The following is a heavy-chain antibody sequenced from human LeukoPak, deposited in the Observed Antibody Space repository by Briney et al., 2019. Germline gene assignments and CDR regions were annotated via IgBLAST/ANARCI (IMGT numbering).Heavy chain of an antibody. J-gene: IGHJ4*02. CDR2: IYPGDSDT. V-gene: IGHV5-51*01. CDR1: GHRFTTYY. CDR3: ARHLGRGEYDSSGY. Sequence: GESLKISCKGSGHRFTTYYIGWVRQMPGKGLEWMGIIYPGDSDTKYSPSFQGQVTISADKSTSTAYLQWSSLKASDTAMYYCARHLGRGEYDSSGYWGQGTLVTVSS. D-gene: IGHD3-22*01.